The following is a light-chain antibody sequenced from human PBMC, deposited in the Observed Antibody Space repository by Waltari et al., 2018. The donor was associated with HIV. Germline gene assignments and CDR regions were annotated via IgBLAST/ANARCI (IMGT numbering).Light chain of an antibody. V-gene: IGKV1-27*01. Sequence: DIQMPQSPSSLSASVGDRVTITCRASQGISIYLAWYQQKPGKVPKLLIYKASTLHPGVPSRFSGSGSGTDFTLTISSLQPEDVSTYYCQNYNSAPLTFGPGTKVEIK. J-gene: IGKJ1*01. CDR2: KAS. CDR1: QGISIY. CDR3: QNYNSAPLT.